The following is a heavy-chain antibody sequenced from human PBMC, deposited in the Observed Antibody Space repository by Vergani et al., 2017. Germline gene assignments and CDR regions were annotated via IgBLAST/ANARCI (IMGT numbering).Heavy chain of an antibody. Sequence: EVQLVESGGGLVQPGRSLRLSCTASGFTFGDYAMSWVRQAPGKGLEWVGFIRSKAYGGTTEYAASVKGRFTISRDDSKSIAYLQMNSLKTEDTAVYYCTRDHSSSWYSNYFDYWGQGTLVTVSS. D-gene: IGHD6-13*01. CDR2: IRSKAYGGTT. CDR3: TRDHSSSWYSNYFDY. CDR1: GFTFGDYA. V-gene: IGHV3-49*04. J-gene: IGHJ4*02.